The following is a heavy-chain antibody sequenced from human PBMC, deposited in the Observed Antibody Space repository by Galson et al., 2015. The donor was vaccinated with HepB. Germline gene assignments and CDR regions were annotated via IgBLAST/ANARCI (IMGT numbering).Heavy chain of an antibody. CDR1: GFTFSSYA. CDR2: ISYDGSNK. J-gene: IGHJ5*02. V-gene: IGHV3-30-3*01. D-gene: IGHD3-10*01. CDR3: ARGAGGSGSYYKIGNWFDP. Sequence: SLRLSCAASGFTFSSYAMHWVRQAPGKGLEWVAVISYDGSNKYYADSVKGRFTISRDNSKNTLYLQMNSLRAEDTAVYYCARGAGGSGSYYKIGNWFDPWGQGTLVTVSS.